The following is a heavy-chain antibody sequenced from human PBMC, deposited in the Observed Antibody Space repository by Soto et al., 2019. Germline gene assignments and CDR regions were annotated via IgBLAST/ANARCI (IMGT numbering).Heavy chain of an antibody. Sequence: ETLSLTCAVYGGSFSGYYWSWIRQPPGKGLEWNGEINHSGSTNYNPSLKSRVTISVDTSKNHFSLKLSSVTAADTAVYYCARGRRLIAVYYYYYYMDVWGKGATVTVSS. J-gene: IGHJ6*03. D-gene: IGHD2-15*01. CDR2: INHSGST. CDR1: GGSFSGYY. CDR3: ARGRRLIAVYYYYYYMDV. V-gene: IGHV4-34*01.